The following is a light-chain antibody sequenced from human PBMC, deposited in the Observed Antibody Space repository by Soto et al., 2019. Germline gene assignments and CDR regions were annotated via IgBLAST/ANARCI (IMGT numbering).Light chain of an antibody. J-gene: IGKJ5*01. Sequence: EMVFTQSPGTLSLYPGERATLSCRASQNVDSNYLAWYQQKPGQAPRLLIYGASTRATGIPARFSGSGSGTEFTLTISSLQSEDFAVYYCQQRMNWPLTFGQGTRLEI. CDR3: QQRMNWPLT. CDR2: GAS. V-gene: IGKV3-15*01. CDR1: QNVDSN.